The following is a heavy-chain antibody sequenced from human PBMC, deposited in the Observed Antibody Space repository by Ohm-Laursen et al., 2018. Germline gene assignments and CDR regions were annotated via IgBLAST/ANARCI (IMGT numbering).Heavy chain of an antibody. CDR1: GYTFTGYY. D-gene: IGHD2-15*01. J-gene: IGHJ5*02. Sequence: ASVKASCKASGYTFTGYYMHWVRQAPGQGLEWMGWINPNSGGTNYAQKFQGRVTMTRDTSISTAYMELSRLRSDDTTVYYCARVRYCSGGSCYSYWFDPWGQGTLVTVSS. CDR2: INPNSGGT. V-gene: IGHV1-2*02. CDR3: ARVRYCSGGSCYSYWFDP.